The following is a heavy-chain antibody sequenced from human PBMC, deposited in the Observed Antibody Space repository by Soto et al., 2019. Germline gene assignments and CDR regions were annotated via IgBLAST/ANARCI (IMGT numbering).Heavy chain of an antibody. Sequence: HVQLQESGPGLVKPSETLSLTCTVSGGSISSYYWRWLRQPPGKGLEWIGYIYYSGSTNYNPSLNSRVTMSVDTSKNQFSLKLSSVTAADTAVYYCARDFTGSGWYNWFDPWGQGTLVTVSS. D-gene: IGHD6-19*01. J-gene: IGHJ5*02. V-gene: IGHV4-59*01. CDR1: GGSISSYY. CDR3: ARDFTGSGWYNWFDP. CDR2: IYYSGST.